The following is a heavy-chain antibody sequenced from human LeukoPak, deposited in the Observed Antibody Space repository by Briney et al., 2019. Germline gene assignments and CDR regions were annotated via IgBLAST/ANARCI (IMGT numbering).Heavy chain of an antibody. V-gene: IGHV1-2*06. CDR1: GYTFTVYY. CDR2: INPNSGGT. CDR3: ARDGQGGNDP. D-gene: IGHD1-26*01. Sequence: ASVKVSFKASGYTFTVYYMHWVRQAPGQGLEWMGRINPNSGGTNYAQKFQGGVTMTRDTSISTAYMELSRLRSDDTAVYYCARDGQGGNDPWGQGTLVTVSS. J-gene: IGHJ5*02.